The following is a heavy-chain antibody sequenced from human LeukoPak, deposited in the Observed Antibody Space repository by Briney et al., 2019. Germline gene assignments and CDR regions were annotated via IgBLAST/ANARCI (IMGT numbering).Heavy chain of an antibody. V-gene: IGHV1-18*01. D-gene: IGHD3-3*01. CDR3: ARDTYDFWSGYSY. CDR2: ISAYNDNT. Sequence: ASVTVSCKASGYTFTSYGITWVRQAPGQGLEWMGWISAYNDNTNYAQKLQGRVTMTTDTSTSTAYMELRSLRSDDTAVYYCARDTYDFWSGYSYWGQGTLDTVSS. CDR1: GYTFTSYG. J-gene: IGHJ4*02.